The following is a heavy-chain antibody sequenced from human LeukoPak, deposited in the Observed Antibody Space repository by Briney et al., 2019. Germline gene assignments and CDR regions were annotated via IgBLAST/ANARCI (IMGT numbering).Heavy chain of an antibody. V-gene: IGHV3-23*01. J-gene: IGHJ5*02. CDR1: GFTFSSYA. D-gene: IGHD2-21*01. Sequence: PGGSLRLSCAASGFTFSSYAMSWVRQAPGKGLEWVSAISGSGGSTYYADSVKGRFTISRDNSKNTLYLQMNSLRAEDTAVYYCAKDLFRRELPKGPLDPWGQGTLVTVSS. CDR3: AKDLFRRELPKGPLDP. CDR2: ISGSGGST.